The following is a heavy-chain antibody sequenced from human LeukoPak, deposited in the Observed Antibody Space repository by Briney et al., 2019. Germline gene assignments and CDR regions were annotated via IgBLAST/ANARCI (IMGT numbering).Heavy chain of an antibody. Sequence: AETLSLTCTASGGSISSSSYYWGWIRQPPGKGLEWIGRIYYSGSTYYNPSLKSRVTISVDTSKNQFSLKLSSVTAADTAVYYCARDDPGGWHTYDAFDIWGQGTMVTVSS. J-gene: IGHJ3*02. CDR2: IYYSGST. CDR3: ARDDPGGWHTYDAFDI. CDR1: GGSISSSSYY. V-gene: IGHV4-39*07. D-gene: IGHD6-19*01.